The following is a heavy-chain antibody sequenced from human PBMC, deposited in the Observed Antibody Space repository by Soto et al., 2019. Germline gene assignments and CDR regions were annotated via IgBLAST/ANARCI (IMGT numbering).Heavy chain of an antibody. CDR3: AKGVVREPAYIDY. J-gene: IGHJ4*02. V-gene: IGHV3-30*18. Sequence: GGSLRLSCTVSGFTFSAFAMYWVRQAPGKGLEWVTLISYDRRNEDYAESVRGRFTISRDNSKNTLYLDMNSLSAEDSAVYFCAKGVVREPAYIDYWGQGTLVTVSS. CDR2: ISYDRRNE. D-gene: IGHD3-10*01. CDR1: GFTFSAFA.